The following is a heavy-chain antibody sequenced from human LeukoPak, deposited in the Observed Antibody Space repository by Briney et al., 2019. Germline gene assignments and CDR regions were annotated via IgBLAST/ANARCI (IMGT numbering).Heavy chain of an antibody. CDR3: ASTDPYYYDSSDDY. V-gene: IGHV3-21*01. CDR1: GFTFSSYS. D-gene: IGHD3-22*01. J-gene: IGHJ4*02. Sequence: GGSLRLSCAASGFTFSSYSMNWVRQAPGKGLEWVSSISSSSSYIYYADSVKGRFTISRDNAKNSLCLQMNSLRAEDTAVYYCASTDPYYYDSSDDYWGQGTLVTVSS. CDR2: ISSSSSYI.